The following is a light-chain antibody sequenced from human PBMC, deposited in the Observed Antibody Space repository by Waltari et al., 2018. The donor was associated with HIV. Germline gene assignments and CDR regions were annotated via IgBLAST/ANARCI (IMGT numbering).Light chain of an antibody. CDR3: QQYNNWPLT. V-gene: IGKV3-15*01. CDR2: GAS. J-gene: IGKJ4*01. Sequence: EIVMTQSPATLSVSPGERVTLACRASQMVSSDLAWYQQKPGQAPRLLIYGASTRATGIPARFSGSKSGTEFTLVISSLQSEDFAVYYCQQYNNWPLTFGGGTKVEIK. CDR1: QMVSSD.